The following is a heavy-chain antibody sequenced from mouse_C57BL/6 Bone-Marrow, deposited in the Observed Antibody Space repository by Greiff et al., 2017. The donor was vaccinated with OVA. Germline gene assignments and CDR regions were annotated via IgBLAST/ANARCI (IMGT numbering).Heavy chain of an antibody. CDR3: AKHDYYGCRNAMDY. Sequence: QVQLKESGPGLVAPSQSLSITCTVSGFSLTSYGVDWVRQPPGKGLEWLGVIWGGGSTNYNSALMSRLSISKDNSKSQVFLKMNSRQTDDTAMYYCAKHDYYGCRNAMDYWGQGTSVTVSS. D-gene: IGHD1-1*01. J-gene: IGHJ4*01. CDR1: GFSLTSYG. CDR2: IWGGGST. V-gene: IGHV2-9*01.